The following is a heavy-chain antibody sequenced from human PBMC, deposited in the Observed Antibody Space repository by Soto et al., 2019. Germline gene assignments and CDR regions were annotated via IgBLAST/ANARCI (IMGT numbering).Heavy chain of an antibody. CDR1: GFTFSRDG. J-gene: IGHJ4*02. CDR2: ITDNGGST. Sequence: EVQLLESGGGLVQAGGSLRLSCAASGFTFSRDGMSWVRQAPGKGLEWVSLITDNGGSTYYADSVKGRFTISRDNTKNTLFLQMNSLRAEDTAVYYCAKEPATTTASDYWCQGALLTVSS. V-gene: IGHV3-23*01. D-gene: IGHD4-17*01. CDR3: AKEPATTTASDY.